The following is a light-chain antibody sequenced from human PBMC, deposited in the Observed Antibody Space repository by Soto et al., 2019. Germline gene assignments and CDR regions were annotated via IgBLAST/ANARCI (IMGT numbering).Light chain of an antibody. Sequence: DMRVTLGRSSLTATIGDRVTITCRASQSISSWLAWYQQKPGKAPKLLIYKASSLESGVPSRFSGSGSGTDFTLTISSLQPEDFATYFCTQLNSYPITFGQGTRLEI. CDR3: TQLNSYPIT. J-gene: IGKJ5*01. V-gene: IGKV1-5*03. CDR1: QSISSW. CDR2: KAS.